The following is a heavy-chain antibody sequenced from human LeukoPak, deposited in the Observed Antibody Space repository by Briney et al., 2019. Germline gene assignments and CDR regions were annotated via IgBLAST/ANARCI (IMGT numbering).Heavy chain of an antibody. D-gene: IGHD4-11*01. J-gene: IGHJ5*02. CDR3: ARDRLQPWKNWFDP. V-gene: IGHV4-59*12. CDR2: IYYSGST. Sequence: SSETLSLTCTVSGGSISSYYWSWIRQPPGKGLEWIGYIYYSGSTNYNPSLKSRVTISVDTSKNQFSLKLSSVTAADTAVYYCARDRLQPWKNWFDPWGQGTLVTVSS. CDR1: GGSISSYY.